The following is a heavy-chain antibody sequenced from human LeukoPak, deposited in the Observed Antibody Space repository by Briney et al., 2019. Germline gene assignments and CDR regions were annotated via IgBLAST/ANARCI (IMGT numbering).Heavy chain of an antibody. CDR1: GFTFRSHA. J-gene: IGHJ4*02. V-gene: IGHV3-23*01. CDR2: IYENGGTT. CDR3: AKDFRIGYSAHFDY. Sequence: GGSLRLSCVGSGFTFRSHAMSWVRQAPEKGLEFVSGIYENGGTTYYADSVKGRSSISRDNSKNTLYLQMDSLRGEDAAVYYCAKDFRIGYSAHFDYWGQGALVTVSS. D-gene: IGHD2-21*01.